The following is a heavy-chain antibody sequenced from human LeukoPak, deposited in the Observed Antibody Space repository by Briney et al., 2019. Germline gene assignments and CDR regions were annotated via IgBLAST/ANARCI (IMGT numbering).Heavy chain of an antibody. CDR2: INHSGST. CDR3: ASRGISVVVPAASGRRNWFDP. J-gene: IGHJ5*02. D-gene: IGHD2-2*01. V-gene: IGHV4-34*01. Sequence: PETLSLTCAVYGGSFSGYYWSWIRQPPGKGLEWIGEINHSGSTNYNPSLKSRVTISVDTSKNQFSLKLSSVTAADTAVYYCASRGISVVVPAASGRRNWFDPWGQGTPVTVSS. CDR1: GGSFSGYY.